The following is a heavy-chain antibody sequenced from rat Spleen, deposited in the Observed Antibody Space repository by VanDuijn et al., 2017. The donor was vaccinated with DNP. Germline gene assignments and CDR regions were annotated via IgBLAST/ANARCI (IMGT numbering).Heavy chain of an antibody. J-gene: IGHJ3*01. Sequence: EVQLVESGGGLVQPGRSLKLSCAASRFTFSDYNMAWVRQAPKKGLEWVATISSDGGNTYYRDSVKGRFTVSRDNAKSTLYLQLDSLRSEDTATYYCATSGYGYDGYPFAYWGHGTLVTVSS. D-gene: IGHD1-12*03. CDR1: RFTFSDYN. CDR3: ATSGYGYDGYPFAY. V-gene: IGHV5-7*01. CDR2: ISSDGGNT.